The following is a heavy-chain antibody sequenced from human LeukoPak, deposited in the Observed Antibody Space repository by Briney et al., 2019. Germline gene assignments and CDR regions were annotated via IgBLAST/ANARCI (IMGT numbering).Heavy chain of an antibody. CDR3: ARDLLPSAASDM. V-gene: IGHV1-69*13. J-gene: IGHJ3*02. CDR2: IIPIFGTA. CDR1: GGTFSSYA. D-gene: IGHD2-15*01. Sequence: SVKVSCKASGGTFSSYAISWVRQAPGQGLEWMGGIIPIFGTANYAQMFQGRVTITADESTSTAYMELSSLRSEDTAVYYCARDLLPSAASDMXXXGXMVTVSS.